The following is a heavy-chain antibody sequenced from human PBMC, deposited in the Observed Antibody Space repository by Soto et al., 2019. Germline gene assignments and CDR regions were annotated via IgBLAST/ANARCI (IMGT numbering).Heavy chain of an antibody. V-gene: IGHV4-34*01. J-gene: IGHJ4*02. CDR3: ARDPQWLATLYYFDY. D-gene: IGHD6-19*01. CDR2: INHSGST. CDR1: GGSFSGYY. Sequence: PSETRSLTCAVYGGSFSGYYWSWIRQPPGKGLEWIGEINHSGSTNYNPSLKSRVTISVDTSKNQFSLKLSSVTAADTAVYYCARDPQWLATLYYFDYWGQGTLVTVSS.